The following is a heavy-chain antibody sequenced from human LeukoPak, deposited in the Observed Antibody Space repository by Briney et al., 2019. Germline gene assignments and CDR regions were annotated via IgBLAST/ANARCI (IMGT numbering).Heavy chain of an antibody. CDR3: ARDIVDAIPDDY. CDR1: GFTFSSYG. V-gene: IGHV3-23*01. CDR2: ISGSGGST. D-gene: IGHD1-26*01. Sequence: GGSLRLSCAASGFTFSSYGMSWVRQAPGKGLEWVSAISGSGGSTYYADSVKGRFTISRDNAKNSLYLQMNSLRAEDTAVYYCARDIVDAIPDDYWGQGTLVTVSS. J-gene: IGHJ4*02.